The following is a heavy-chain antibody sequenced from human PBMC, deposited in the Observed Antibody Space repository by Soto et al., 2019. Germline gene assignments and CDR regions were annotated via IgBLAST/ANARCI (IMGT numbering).Heavy chain of an antibody. D-gene: IGHD3-3*01. CDR1: GYTFTSYG. CDR3: ARDVFFYRAGSRSDAYYGMDV. Sequence: ASVKVSCKASGYTFTSYGISWVRQAPGQGLEWMGWISAYNGNTNYAQKLQGRVTMTTDTSTSTAYMELRSLRSDDTAVYYCARDVFFYRAGSRSDAYYGMDVWGQGTTVTVSS. V-gene: IGHV1-18*01. CDR2: ISAYNGNT. J-gene: IGHJ6*01.